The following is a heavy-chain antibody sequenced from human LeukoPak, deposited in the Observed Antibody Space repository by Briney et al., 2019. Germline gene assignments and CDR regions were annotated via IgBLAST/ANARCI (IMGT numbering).Heavy chain of an antibody. D-gene: IGHD1-7*01. CDR3: ARGSVESSPMETTYYYDGMDV. CDR2: MNPNSGNT. Sequence: ASVKVSCKASGYTFTSYDINWVRQATGQGLEWMGWMNPNSGNTGYAQKFQGRVTMTRNTSISTAYMELSSLRSEDTAVYYCARGSVESSPMETTYYYDGMDVWGQGTTVTVSS. CDR1: GYTFTSYD. J-gene: IGHJ6*02. V-gene: IGHV1-8*01.